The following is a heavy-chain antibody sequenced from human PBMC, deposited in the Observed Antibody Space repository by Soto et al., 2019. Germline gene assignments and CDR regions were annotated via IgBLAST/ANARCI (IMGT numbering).Heavy chain of an antibody. Sequence: EVQLVESGGGLVKPGGSLTLSCVASGFTFSSNSMAWVRQAPGKGLEWVSAIDGTSTYIYYADSVKGRFTISRDNAKNSLYLQMRSRRAEDTSVYYCARGWIFTGYGSWGQGTLVTVSS. CDR3: ARGWIFTGYGS. CDR1: GFTFSSNS. V-gene: IGHV3-21*01. CDR2: IDGTSTYI. D-gene: IGHD3-9*01. J-gene: IGHJ4*02.